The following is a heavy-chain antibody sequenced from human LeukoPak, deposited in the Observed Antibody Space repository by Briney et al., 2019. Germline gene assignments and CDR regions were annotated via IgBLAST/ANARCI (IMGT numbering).Heavy chain of an antibody. CDR2: IYYSGST. CDR1: GGSISSSSYY. J-gene: IGHJ4*02. Sequence: SETLSLTCTVSGGSISSSSYYWGWIRQPPGKGLEWIGSIYYSGSTYYNPSLKSRVTISVDTSKSQFSLKLSSVTAADTAVYYCATQVATGPDYWGQGTLVTVSS. CDR3: ATQVATGPDY. D-gene: IGHD5-12*01. V-gene: IGHV4-39*01.